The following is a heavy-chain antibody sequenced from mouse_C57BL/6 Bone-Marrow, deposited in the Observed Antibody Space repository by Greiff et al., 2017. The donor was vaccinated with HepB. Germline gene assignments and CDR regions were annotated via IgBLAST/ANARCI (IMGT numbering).Heavy chain of an antibody. CDR3: ARELSYYYAMDY. V-gene: IGHV1-81*01. Sequence: VKLMESGAELARPGASVKLSCKASGYTFTSYGISWVKQRTGQGLEWIGEIYPRSGNTYYNEKFKGKATLTADKSSSTAYMELRSLTSEDSAVYFCARELSYYYAMDYWGQGTSVTVSS. CDR1: GYTFTSYG. CDR2: IYPRSGNT. J-gene: IGHJ4*01. D-gene: IGHD1-1*02.